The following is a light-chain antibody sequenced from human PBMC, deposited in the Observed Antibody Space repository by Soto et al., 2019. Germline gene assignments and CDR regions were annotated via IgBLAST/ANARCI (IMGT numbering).Light chain of an antibody. J-gene: IGKJ1*01. V-gene: IGKV1-39*01. CDR3: QQSYSTPRT. Sequence: DIQMTQSPSSLSASVGDRVTITCRASQSISSYLNWYQQKPGKAPTLLIYAASSLQSGVPSRFSGSGSGTDFTLTISSLQPEYFATYYCQQSYSTPRTFGQGTKVDIK. CDR2: AAS. CDR1: QSISSY.